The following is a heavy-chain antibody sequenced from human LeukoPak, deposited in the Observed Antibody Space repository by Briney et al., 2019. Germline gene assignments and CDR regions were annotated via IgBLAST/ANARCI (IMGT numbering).Heavy chain of an antibody. CDR2: IYYSGST. V-gene: IGHV4-59*01. CDR3: ARGGTVTDASDI. D-gene: IGHD3/OR15-3a*01. CDR1: GGSISSYY. Sequence: TSETLSLTCTVSGGSISSYYWSWIRQPPGKGLEWIGYIYYSGSTNYNPSLKSRVTISVDTSKNQFSLKLSSVTAADTAVYYCARGGTVTDASDIWGKGTMVTVSS. J-gene: IGHJ3*02.